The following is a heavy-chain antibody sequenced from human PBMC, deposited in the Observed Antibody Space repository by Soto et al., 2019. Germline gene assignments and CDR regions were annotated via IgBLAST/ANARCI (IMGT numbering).Heavy chain of an antibody. Sequence: QVQLVQSGAEVKKPGSSVKVSCKASGGTFSSYAISWVRQAPGQRLAWMGGIIPIFGTANYTHKFQGRVTITADESTSTAYMELSSLRSEDTAVYYCARSRPQYSGSSSGMAVWGQGTTVTVSS. D-gene: IGHD1-26*01. CDR2: IIPIFGTA. CDR1: GGTFSSYA. J-gene: IGHJ6*02. CDR3: ARSRPQYSGSSSGMAV. V-gene: IGHV1-69*01.